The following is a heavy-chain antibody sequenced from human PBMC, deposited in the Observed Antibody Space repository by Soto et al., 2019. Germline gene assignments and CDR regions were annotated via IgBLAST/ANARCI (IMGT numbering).Heavy chain of an antibody. D-gene: IGHD5-18*01. CDR1: GGTFSSYA. CDR2: IIPIFGTA. V-gene: IGHV1-69*12. CDR3: AREEVDTAMVSIIYGMDV. Sequence: QVQLVQSGAEVKKPGSSVKVSCKASGGTFSSYAISWVRQAPGQGLEWMGGIIPIFGTANYAQKFQGRVTITADESTSTAYMELSSLRSEDTAVYYCAREEVDTAMVSIIYGMDVWGQGTTVTVSS. J-gene: IGHJ6*02.